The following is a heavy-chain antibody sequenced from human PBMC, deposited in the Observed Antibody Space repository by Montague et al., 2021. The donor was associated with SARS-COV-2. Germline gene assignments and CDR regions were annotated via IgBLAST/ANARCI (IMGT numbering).Heavy chain of an antibody. J-gene: IGHJ6*02. D-gene: IGHD6-13*01. V-gene: IGHV4-39*07. CDR2: IYYSGST. CDR3: ARVGRQQLVRLSGMDV. CDR1: GGSISNGGCY. Sequence: SETLSLTCTVSGGSISNGGCYWSWHRPPPGKGLEWIGSIYYSGSTYYNPSLKSRVTISVDTSKNQFSLTVISVTAADTAVYYCARVGRQQLVRLSGMDVWGQGTTVTVSS.